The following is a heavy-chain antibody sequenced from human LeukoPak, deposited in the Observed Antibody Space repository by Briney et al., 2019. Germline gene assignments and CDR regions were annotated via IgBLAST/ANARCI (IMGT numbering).Heavy chain of an antibody. CDR1: GFTFSSYA. D-gene: IGHD2-8*01. CDR3: ASGPYCTNGVCFGSNWFDP. J-gene: IGHJ5*02. V-gene: IGHV3-30*04. Sequence: GGSLRLSCAASGFTFSSYAMHWVRQAPGKGLEWVAVISYDGRNKYYADSVKGRFTISRGNSKNTLYLQMNSLRAEDTAVYYCASGPYCTNGVCFGSNWFDPWGQGTLVTVSS. CDR2: ISYDGRNK.